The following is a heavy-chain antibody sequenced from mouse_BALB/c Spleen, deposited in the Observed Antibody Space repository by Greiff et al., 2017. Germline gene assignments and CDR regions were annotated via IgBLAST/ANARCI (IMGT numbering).Heavy chain of an antibody. V-gene: IGHV1S56*01. J-gene: IGHJ3*01. D-gene: IGHD2-2*01. Sequence: VQLQQSGPELVKPGASVRISCKASGYTFTSYYIHWVKQRPGQGLEWIGWIYPGNVNTKYNEKFKGKATLTADKSSSTAYMQLSSLTSEDSAVYFCARSDGYDGNRFAYWGQGTLVTVSA. CDR3: ARSDGYDGNRFAY. CDR2: IYPGNVNT. CDR1: GYTFTSYY.